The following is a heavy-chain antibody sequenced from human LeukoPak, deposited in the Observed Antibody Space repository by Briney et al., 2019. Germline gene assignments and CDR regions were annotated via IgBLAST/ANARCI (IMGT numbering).Heavy chain of an antibody. Sequence: PSETLSLTCTVSGGSISSYHWSWIRQPPGKGLEWIGYIYYSGSTNYNPSLKSRVTISVDTSKNQFSLKLSSVTAADTAVYYCARVIASGRYYYYGMDVWGQGTTVTVSS. V-gene: IGHV4-59*01. J-gene: IGHJ6*02. CDR3: ARVIASGRYYYYGMDV. CDR2: IYYSGST. CDR1: GGSISSYH. D-gene: IGHD2-15*01.